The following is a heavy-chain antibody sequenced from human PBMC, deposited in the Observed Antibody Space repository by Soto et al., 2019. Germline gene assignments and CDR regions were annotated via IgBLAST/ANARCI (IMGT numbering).Heavy chain of an antibody. Sequence: PGGSLRLSCAASGFTFSSYSMNWVRQAPGKGLEWVSYISSSSSTIYYADSEKGRFTISRDNAKNSLYLQMNSLRAEDTAVYYCARDQSSGSYYNSYYYYMDVWGKGTTVTVSS. CDR3: ARDQSSGSYYNSYYYYMDV. J-gene: IGHJ6*03. CDR1: GFTFSSYS. V-gene: IGHV3-48*01. CDR2: ISSSSSTI. D-gene: IGHD3-10*01.